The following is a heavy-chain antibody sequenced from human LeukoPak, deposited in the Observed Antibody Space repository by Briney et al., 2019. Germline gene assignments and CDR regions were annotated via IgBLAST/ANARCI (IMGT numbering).Heavy chain of an antibody. D-gene: IGHD1-26*01. CDR2: ISSSSRYI. Sequence: GGSLRLSCAASGFTFTTYSMNWVRQAPGKGLEWVSSISSSSRYIYYADSVKGRFTISRDNTKNSLYLQMNSLRAEDTAIYYCARDLRIVSGSYLDYWGQGTLVTVSS. CDR1: GFTFTTYS. CDR3: ARDLRIVSGSYLDY. J-gene: IGHJ4*02. V-gene: IGHV3-21*01.